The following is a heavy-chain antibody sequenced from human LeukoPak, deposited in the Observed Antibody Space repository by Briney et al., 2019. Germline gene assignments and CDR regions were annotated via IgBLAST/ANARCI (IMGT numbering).Heavy chain of an antibody. V-gene: IGHV3-48*01. Sequence: PGGSLRLSCAASGFTFSSYSMNWVRQAPGKGLEWVSYISSSSSTTYYADSVKGRFTISRDNSKNTLYLQMNSLRAEDTAVYYCGEIAAAGNFDYWGQGTLVTVSS. J-gene: IGHJ4*02. CDR1: GFTFSSYS. CDR3: GEIAAAGNFDY. CDR2: ISSSSSTT. D-gene: IGHD6-13*01.